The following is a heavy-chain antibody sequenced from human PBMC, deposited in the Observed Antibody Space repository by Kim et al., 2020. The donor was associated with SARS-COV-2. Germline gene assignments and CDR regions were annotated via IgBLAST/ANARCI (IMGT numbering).Heavy chain of an antibody. D-gene: IGHD6-6*01. CDR3: ARDISPIAARPHYYYYGMDV. J-gene: IGHJ6*02. CDR2: IIPIFGTA. V-gene: IGHV1-69*13. CDR1: GGTFSSYA. Sequence: SVKVSCKASGGTFSSYAISWVRQAPGQGLEWMGGIIPIFGTANYAQKFQGRVTITADESTSTAYMELSSLRSEDTAVYYCARDISPIAARPHYYYYGMDVWGQGTTVTVSS.